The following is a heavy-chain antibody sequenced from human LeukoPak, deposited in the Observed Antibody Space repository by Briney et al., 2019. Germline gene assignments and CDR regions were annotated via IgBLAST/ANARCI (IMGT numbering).Heavy chain of an antibody. CDR2: ISSSSSYI. Sequence: GGFLRLSCAASGFTFSSYSMNWVRQAPGKGLEWVSSISSSSSYIYYADSVKGRFTISRDNAKNSLYLQMNSPRAADTAVYYCASERRYSSGRWDYYFDYWGQGTLVTVSS. J-gene: IGHJ4*02. CDR3: ASERRYSSGRWDYYFDY. CDR1: GFTFSSYS. V-gene: IGHV3-21*01. D-gene: IGHD6-19*01.